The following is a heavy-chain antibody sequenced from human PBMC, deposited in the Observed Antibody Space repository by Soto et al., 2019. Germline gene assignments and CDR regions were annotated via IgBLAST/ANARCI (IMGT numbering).Heavy chain of an antibody. V-gene: IGHV3-23*01. CDR2: ISGSGDNT. CDR3: ARGIVVLPAATSRLSNYYYFGS. D-gene: IGHD2-2*01. J-gene: IGHJ4*02. Sequence: GGSLRLSCAASGFTFSNFAMSWVRQAPGKGLEWVSAISGSGDNTYYADSVKGRFTISRDYSKNTLFMRMNSLRAEDTAVYYCARGIVVLPAATSRLSNYYYFGSCRKGTLVPASS. CDR1: GFTFSNFA.